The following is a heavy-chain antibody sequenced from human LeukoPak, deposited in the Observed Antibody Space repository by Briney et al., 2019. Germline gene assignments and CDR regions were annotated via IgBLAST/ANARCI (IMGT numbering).Heavy chain of an antibody. CDR2: INPNSGGT. D-gene: IGHD3-10*01. CDR1: GYTFTGYY. Sequence: ASVKVSCKASGYTFTGYYMHWVRQAPGQGLEWMGWINPNSGGTNYAQKFQGRVTMTRDTSISTAYMERSRLRSDDTAVYYCATRQVVRDYYGLVDPWGQGTLVTVPS. V-gene: IGHV1-2*02. CDR3: ATRQVVRDYYGLVDP. J-gene: IGHJ5*02.